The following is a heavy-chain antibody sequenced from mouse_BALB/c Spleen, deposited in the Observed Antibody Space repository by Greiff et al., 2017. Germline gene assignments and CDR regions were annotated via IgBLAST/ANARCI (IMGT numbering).Heavy chain of an antibody. CDR3: ARPPFGYGSTAWFAY. V-gene: IGHV1-7*01. CDR1: GYTFTSYW. D-gene: IGHD1-1*01. CDR2: INPSTGYT. Sequence: VKLMESGAELAKPGASVKMSCKASGYTFTSYWMHWVKQRPGQGLEWIGYINPSTGYTEYNQKFKDKATLTADKSSSTAYMQLSSLTSEDSAVYYCARPPFGYGSTAWFAYWGQGTLVTVSA. J-gene: IGHJ3*01.